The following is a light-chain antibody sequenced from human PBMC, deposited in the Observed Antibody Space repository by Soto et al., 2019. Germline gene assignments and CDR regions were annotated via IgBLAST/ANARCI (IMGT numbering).Light chain of an antibody. CDR1: QSIGNW. CDR3: QQYNSYSPGWT. J-gene: IGKJ1*01. V-gene: IGKV1-5*03. Sequence: IRMTDSPSTQSASIWYRVTITFLSIQSIGNWLAWYQQKPGRAPKLLMYEASSLESGVPSRFSGSGSGTEFTLTISSLQPDDCATYYCQQYNSYSPGWTFGQGTKVDIK. CDR2: EAS.